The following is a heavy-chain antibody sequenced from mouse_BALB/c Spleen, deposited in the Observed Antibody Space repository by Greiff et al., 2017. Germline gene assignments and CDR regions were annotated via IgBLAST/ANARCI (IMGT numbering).Heavy chain of an antibody. V-gene: IGHV14-3*02. J-gene: IGHJ3*01. D-gene: IGHD3-3*01. CDR3: ARCWDRAWFAY. CDR2: IDPANGNT. CDR1: GFNIKDTY. Sequence: EVKLQESGAELVKPGASVKLSCTASGFNIKDTYMHWVKQRPEQGLEWIGRIDPANGNTKYDPKFQGKASITADTSSNTAYLQLSSLTSEDTAVYYCARCWDRAWFAYWGQGTLVTVSA.